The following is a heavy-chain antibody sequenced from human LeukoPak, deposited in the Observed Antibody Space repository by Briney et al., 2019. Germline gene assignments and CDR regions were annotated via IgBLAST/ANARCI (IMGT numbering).Heavy chain of an antibody. J-gene: IGHJ4*02. V-gene: IGHV3-48*01. Sequence: GGSLRLSCAASGFTFSSYSMNWVRQAPGKGLEWVSYISSSSSTTYYADSVKGRFTISRDNSKNTLYLQMNSLRAEDTAVYYCAKGVVPAAIKTLRTSLDYWGQGTLVTVSS. CDR1: GFTFSSYS. CDR3: AKGVVPAAIKTLRTSLDY. CDR2: ISSSSSTT. D-gene: IGHD2-2*01.